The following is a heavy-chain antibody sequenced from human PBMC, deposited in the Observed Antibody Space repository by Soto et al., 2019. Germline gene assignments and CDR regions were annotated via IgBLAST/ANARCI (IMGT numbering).Heavy chain of an antibody. CDR2: ISAYNGNT. Sequence: GASVKVSCKASGYTFTNYGLTCVRQAPGQGPEWVGWISAYNGNTRYAQKLQGRVAITTDTSTSTAYMELSSLRSEDTAVYYCASGYCSGRSCYSHFAYWGQGTLVTVSS. V-gene: IGHV1-18*01. J-gene: IGHJ4*02. CDR1: GYTFTNYG. CDR3: ASGYCSGRSCYSHFAY. D-gene: IGHD2-15*01.